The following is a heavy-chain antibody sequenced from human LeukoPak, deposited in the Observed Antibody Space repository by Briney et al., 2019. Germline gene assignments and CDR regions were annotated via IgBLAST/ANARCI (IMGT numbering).Heavy chain of an antibody. CDR1: GFTFSTYA. Sequence: PGGSLRLSCAASGFTFSTYAMHWVRQAPGKGLEWVAIISFDGSNKYYADSVKGRFTISRDSSKNSLYLQMNSLRTEDTALYYCAKGKNTGSYLSHVDYWGQGTLVTVSS. CDR2: ISFDGSNK. J-gene: IGHJ4*02. D-gene: IGHD3-10*01. V-gene: IGHV3-30*04. CDR3: AKGKNTGSYLSHVDY.